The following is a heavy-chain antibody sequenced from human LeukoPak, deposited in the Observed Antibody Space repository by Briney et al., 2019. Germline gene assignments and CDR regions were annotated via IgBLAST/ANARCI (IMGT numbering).Heavy chain of an antibody. V-gene: IGHV3-23*01. CDR3: ARGVNGVWFDY. Sequence: QTGGSLRLSCTASGVTLSSYAMSWARQAPGKGLEWVSGISSSGSGGNTYYADSVKGRFTISRDNAKNTLYLQMNSLRAEDTAVYYCARGVNGVWFDYWGQGTLVTVSS. D-gene: IGHD2-8*01. J-gene: IGHJ4*02. CDR1: GVTLSSYA. CDR2: ISSSGSGGNT.